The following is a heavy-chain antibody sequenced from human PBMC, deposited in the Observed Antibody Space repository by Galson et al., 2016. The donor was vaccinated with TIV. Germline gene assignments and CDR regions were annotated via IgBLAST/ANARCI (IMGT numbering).Heavy chain of an antibody. V-gene: IGHV1-2*02. D-gene: IGHD3-9*01. Sequence: SVKVSCKASGYTFINYAMYWVRQAPGQRLEWMGWINPVSGDTYYVQKFQDRVTFTRDTSISTAYMELTGLKSDDTAIFYCARDSDLLTGHSSFDSWGQGTLVTVS. CDR1: GYTFINYA. CDR2: INPVSGDT. CDR3: ARDSDLLTGHSSFDS. J-gene: IGHJ4*02.